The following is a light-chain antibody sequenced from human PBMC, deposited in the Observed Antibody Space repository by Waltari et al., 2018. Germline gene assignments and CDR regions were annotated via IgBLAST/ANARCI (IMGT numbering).Light chain of an antibody. Sequence: EVVMTQSPATLSLSPGERATLSCRASQSIGSSLAWYQQKPGQAPSLLITGAFTRATGVPGRFSGSGSGSGTEFTLTIGSLQSEDSAIYYCQQYSNWPMYTFGQGTKLAIK. J-gene: IGKJ2*01. V-gene: IGKV3-15*01. CDR1: QSIGSS. CDR2: GAF. CDR3: QQYSNWPMYT.